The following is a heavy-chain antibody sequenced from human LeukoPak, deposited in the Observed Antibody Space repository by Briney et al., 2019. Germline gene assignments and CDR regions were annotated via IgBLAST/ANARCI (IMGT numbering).Heavy chain of an antibody. D-gene: IGHD6-19*01. CDR3: ARAFPYSSGWHDAFDI. CDR1: GFTVSGNY. Sequence: GGSLRLSCAASGFTVSGNYMSWVRQAPGKGLQWVSIIYSGGSTYYADSVKGRFTISRDNSKNTLYLQMNSLRAEDTAVYYCARAFPYSSGWHDAFDIWGQGTMVTVSS. J-gene: IGHJ3*02. CDR2: IYSGGST. V-gene: IGHV3-66*02.